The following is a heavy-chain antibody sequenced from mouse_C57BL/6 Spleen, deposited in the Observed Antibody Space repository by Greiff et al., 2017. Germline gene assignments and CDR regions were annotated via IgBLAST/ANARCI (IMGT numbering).Heavy chain of an antibody. V-gene: IGHV2-2*01. D-gene: IGHD1-2*01. Sequence: VKLLESGPGLVQPSQSLSITCTVSGFSLTSYGVHWVRQSPGKGLEWLGVIWSGGSTDYNAAFISRLSISKDNSKSQVFFKMNSLQADDTAIYYCARETAFYYFDYWGQGTTLTVSS. CDR2: IWSGGST. CDR3: ARETAFYYFDY. J-gene: IGHJ2*01. CDR1: GFSLTSYG.